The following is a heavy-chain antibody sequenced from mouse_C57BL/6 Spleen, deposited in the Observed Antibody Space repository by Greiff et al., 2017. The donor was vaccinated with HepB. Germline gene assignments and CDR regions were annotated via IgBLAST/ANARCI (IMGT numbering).Heavy chain of an antibody. CDR2: IRNKANGYTT. J-gene: IGHJ4*01. D-gene: IGHD2-12*01. V-gene: IGHV7-3*01. CDR1: GFTFTDYY. Sequence: DVKLVESGGGLVQPGGSLSLSCAASGFTFTDYYMSWVRQPPGKALEWLGFIRNKANGYTTEYSASVKGRFTISRDNSQSILYLQMNALRAEDSATYYCARYNTRASESMDYWGQGTSVTVSS. CDR3: ARYNTRASESMDY.